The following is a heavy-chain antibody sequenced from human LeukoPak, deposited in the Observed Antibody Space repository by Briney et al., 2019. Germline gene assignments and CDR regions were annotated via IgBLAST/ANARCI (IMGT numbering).Heavy chain of an antibody. CDR3: ARTVGYLDAFDI. J-gene: IGHJ3*02. Sequence: GGSLRLSCAASGFTFSSYSMNWVRQAPGKGLEWVSSITSSSTYIYYADSVKGRFTISRDNAKNSLYLQMNSLRAEDTAVYYCARTVGYLDAFDIWGQGTMVTVSS. D-gene: IGHD3-16*02. V-gene: IGHV3-21*01. CDR1: GFTFSSYS. CDR2: ITSSSTYI.